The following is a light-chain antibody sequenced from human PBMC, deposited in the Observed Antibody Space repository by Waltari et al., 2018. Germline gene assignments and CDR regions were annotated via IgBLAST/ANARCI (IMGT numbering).Light chain of an antibody. Sequence: EIGINQVPGSPALFLGEGGTIHCKASQTILSSSNNKNALAWYQQKPGHPPKLLIYWASTRTSGVPDRFSGRGSETDFTLTISRLQADDVAVYYCQQYYSPPLTFGGGTKVEIK. CDR3: QQYYSPPLT. CDR1: QTILSSSNNKNA. J-gene: IGKJ4*01. CDR2: WAS. V-gene: IGKV4-1*01.